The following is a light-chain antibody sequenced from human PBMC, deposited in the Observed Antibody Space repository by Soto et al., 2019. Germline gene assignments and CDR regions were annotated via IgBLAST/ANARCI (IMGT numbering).Light chain of an antibody. CDR3: QHLNSYPIT. CDR1: QGTSSH. CDR2: EAS. Sequence: IQLTQSPSSVSASVGDRVTISCRASQGTSSHLAWYQQKPGTAPKLLIYEASTLQSGVPSRFSGSGSGTDFTLTIISLQPEDFATYYCQHLNSYPITFGQGTRLEIK. J-gene: IGKJ5*01. V-gene: IGKV1-9*01.